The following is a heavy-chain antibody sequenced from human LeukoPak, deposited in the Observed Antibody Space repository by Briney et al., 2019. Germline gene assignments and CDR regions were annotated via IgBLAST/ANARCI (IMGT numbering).Heavy chain of an antibody. CDR1: GGSITTYY. D-gene: IGHD2-21*02. J-gene: IGHJ4*02. V-gene: IGHV4-4*07. Sequence: SETLSLTCTVSGGSITTYYWSWIRQPAGKGLEWMGRIHTSGNTDYNPSLQSRVTMSVDTSKSQFSLKLSSVTAADTAVYYCAREGSMTARPFVSIDYWGQGTLVTVSS. CDR2: IHTSGNT. CDR3: AREGSMTARPFVSIDY.